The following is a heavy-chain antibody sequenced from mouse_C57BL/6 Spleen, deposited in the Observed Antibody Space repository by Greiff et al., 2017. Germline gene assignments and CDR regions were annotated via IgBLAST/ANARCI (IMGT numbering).Heavy chain of an antibody. CDR1: GFTFSDFY. V-gene: IGHV7-1*01. J-gene: IGHJ3*01. CDR2: SRNKANDYTT. Sequence: EVKLMESGGGLVQSGRSLRLSCATSGFTFSDFYMEWVRQAPGKGLEWIAASRNKANDYTTEYSASVKGRFIVSRDTSQSILYLQMNALRAEDTAIYYCARDARGDYDGAWFAYWGQGTLVTVSA. D-gene: IGHD2-4*01. CDR3: ARDARGDYDGAWFAY.